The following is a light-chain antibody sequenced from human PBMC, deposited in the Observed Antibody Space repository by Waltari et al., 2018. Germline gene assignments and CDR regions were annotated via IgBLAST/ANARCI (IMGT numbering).Light chain of an antibody. CDR3: QSYDSSLSGSV. V-gene: IGLV1-40*01. CDR2: GNN. CDR1: SSSIGAGYD. Sequence: QSVLTQPPSVSGAPGQRVTISCTGSSSSIGAGYDVNWYQQLPGTAPKLLIYGNNNRPSGVPDRCSGSKSGTSASLASTGLQAEDEADYYCQSYDSSLSGSVFGGGTILTIL. J-gene: IGLJ2*01.